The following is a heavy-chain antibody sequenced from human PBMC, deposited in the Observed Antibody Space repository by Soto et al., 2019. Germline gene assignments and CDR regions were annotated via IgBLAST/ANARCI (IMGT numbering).Heavy chain of an antibody. V-gene: IGHV4-39*01. CDR2: IYYSGST. CDR1: GGSISSSSYY. CDR3: ASRSVGYYYYGMDV. D-gene: IGHD1-26*01. J-gene: IGHJ6*02. Sequence: SETLSLTCTVSGGSISSSSYYWGWIRQPPGKGLEWIGSIYYSGSTYYNPSLKSRVTISVDTSKNQFSLKLSSVTAAYTAVYYCASRSVGYYYYGMDVWGQGTTVS.